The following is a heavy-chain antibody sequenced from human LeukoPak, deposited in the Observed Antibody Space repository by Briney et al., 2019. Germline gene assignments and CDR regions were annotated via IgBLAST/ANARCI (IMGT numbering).Heavy chain of an antibody. J-gene: IGHJ4*02. Sequence: SETLSLTCTVSGGSISSYYWSWIRQPPGKGLEWIGDIHDSRSTNYNPSLKSRVTISLDTPKKQFSLKLNFVTAADTAVYYCARGPTASDLDGTGYWGQGTLVTVSS. V-gene: IGHV4-59*01. D-gene: IGHD3/OR15-3a*01. CDR3: ARGPTASDLDGTGY. CDR2: IHDSRST. CDR1: GGSISSYY.